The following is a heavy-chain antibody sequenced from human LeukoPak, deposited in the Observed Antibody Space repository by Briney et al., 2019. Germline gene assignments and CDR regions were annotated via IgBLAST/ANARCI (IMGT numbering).Heavy chain of an antibody. CDR1: GGSFSGYY. D-gene: IGHD3-16*01. CDR3: ARGPGGWAVRYFDY. CDR2: INHSGST. Sequence: PSETLSLTCAVYGGSFSGYYWSWIRQPPGKGLEWIGEINHSGSTNYNPSLKSRVTISVDTSKNQFSLKLSSVTAADTAVYYCARGPGGWAVRYFDYWGQGTLVTVSS. V-gene: IGHV4-34*01. J-gene: IGHJ4*02.